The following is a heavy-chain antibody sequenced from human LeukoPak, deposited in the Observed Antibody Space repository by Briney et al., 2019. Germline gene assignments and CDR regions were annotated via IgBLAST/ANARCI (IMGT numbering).Heavy chain of an antibody. CDR2: INAGNGNT. CDR3: ARGRGIAADLFDY. V-gene: IGHV1-3*01. D-gene: IGHD6-13*01. CDR1: GYTFTSYA. Sequence: ASVKVSCKASGYTFTSYAMHWVRQAPGQRLEWMGWINAGNGNTKYSQKFQGRVTITRDTSASTAYMELSSLRSEDTAVYYCARGRGIAADLFDYWGQGTLVTVSS. J-gene: IGHJ4*02.